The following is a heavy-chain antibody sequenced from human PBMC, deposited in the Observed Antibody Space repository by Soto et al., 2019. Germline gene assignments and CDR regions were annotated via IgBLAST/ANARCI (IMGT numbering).Heavy chain of an antibody. D-gene: IGHD2-2*01. J-gene: IGHJ6*02. V-gene: IGHV1-69*13. Sequence: SVKVSCKASGGTFSSYAISWVRQAPGQGLEWMGGIIPIFGTANYAQKFQGRVTITADESTSTAYMELSSLRSEDTAVYYCARVPGGRYCSSTSCYLDYYGMDVWGQGTTVTVSS. CDR3: ARVPGGRYCSSTSCYLDYYGMDV. CDR1: GGTFSSYA. CDR2: IIPIFGTA.